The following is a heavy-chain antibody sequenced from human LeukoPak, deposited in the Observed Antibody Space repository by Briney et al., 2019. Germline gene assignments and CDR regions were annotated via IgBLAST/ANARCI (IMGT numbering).Heavy chain of an antibody. D-gene: IGHD2/OR15-2a*01. J-gene: IGHJ3*02. CDR1: GGSISSRTYY. Sequence: SETLSLTCNVSGGSISSRTYYWGWIRQPPGKGLEWIGSIYYTGSTFYNPSLKSRVTISVDTSKNQFSMKLSSVTAADAAVYFCAREWTTWGAFDIWGQGTMVTVSS. CDR2: IYYTGST. CDR3: AREWTTWGAFDI. V-gene: IGHV4-39*07.